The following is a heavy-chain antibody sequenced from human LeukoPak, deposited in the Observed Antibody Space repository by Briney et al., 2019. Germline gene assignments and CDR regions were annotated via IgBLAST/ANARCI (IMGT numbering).Heavy chain of an antibody. J-gene: IGHJ4*02. CDR1: GYTFTGYY. V-gene: IGHV1-2*02. D-gene: IGHD2-2*01. Sequence: ASVTVSCKASGYTFTGYYIHWVRQAPGQGLEWMGWINPNSGGTNYAQNFQGRVTMIRDTSISTAYMELSRLRSDDTAVYYCARGGNLYCSSTSCYPENFDYWGQGTLVTVSS. CDR3: ARGGNLYCSSTSCYPENFDY. CDR2: INPNSGGT.